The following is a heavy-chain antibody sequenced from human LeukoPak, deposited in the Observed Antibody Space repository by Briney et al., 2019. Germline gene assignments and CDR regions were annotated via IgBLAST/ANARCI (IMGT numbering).Heavy chain of an antibody. J-gene: IGHJ6*02. CDR3: ARSPIAVGAGYYYYGMDV. CDR1: GGSISSYY. V-gene: IGHV4-4*07. Sequence: SETLSLTCTVSGGSISSYYWSWIRQPAGKGLEWIGRIYTSGSTNYNPSLKSRVTMSVDTSKNQFSLKLSSVTAADTAVYYCARSPIAVGAGYYYYGMDVWGQGTTVTVSS. CDR2: IYTSGST. D-gene: IGHD6-19*01.